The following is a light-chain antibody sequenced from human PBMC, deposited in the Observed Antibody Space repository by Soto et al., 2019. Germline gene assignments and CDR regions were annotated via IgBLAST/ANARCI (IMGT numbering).Light chain of an antibody. CDR2: WAS. CDR3: QQYHSDPIT. V-gene: IGKV4-1*01. J-gene: IGKJ5*01. CDR1: QSVLSTSNNKNY. Sequence: DFVMTQSLDSLAVSLGERATINCKSSQSVLSTSNNKNYLAWFQQKPGQPTKLVIYWASVRASGVPDRLSGSGSGTDFTLTISSLQAEDVAVYYCQQYHSDPITFGQGTRLEI.